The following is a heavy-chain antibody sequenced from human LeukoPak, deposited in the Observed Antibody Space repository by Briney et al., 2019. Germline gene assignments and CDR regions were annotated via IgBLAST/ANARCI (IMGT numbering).Heavy chain of an antibody. V-gene: IGHV3-23*01. J-gene: IGHJ4*02. CDR1: GFTFSSYA. CDR2: ISGSGGST. D-gene: IGHD3-22*01. Sequence: GGSLRLSCAASGFTFSSYAMSWVRQAPGKGLEWVSAISGSGGSTYYADSVKGRFTISRDNSKNTLYLQMNSLRAEDTAVYYCAKDEGNYYDSSGSTYFDYWGQGTLVTVSS. CDR3: AKDEGNYYDSSGSTYFDY.